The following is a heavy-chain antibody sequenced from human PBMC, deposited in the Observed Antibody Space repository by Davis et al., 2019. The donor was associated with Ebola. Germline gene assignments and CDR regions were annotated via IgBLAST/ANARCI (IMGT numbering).Heavy chain of an antibody. J-gene: IGHJ2*01. CDR1: VGSFNGYY. Sequence: SETLSLTCAVYVGSFNGYYWTWIRQPPGKGLEWIGEINHSGSAKYNPSLKSRVTMSVDTSKNQFSLKLSSVTAADTALYYCARGRYFDSGDYVTGFWYFDLWGRGTPVTVSS. CDR3: ARGRYFDSGDYVTGFWYFDL. V-gene: IGHV4-34*01. D-gene: IGHD4-17*01. CDR2: INHSGSA.